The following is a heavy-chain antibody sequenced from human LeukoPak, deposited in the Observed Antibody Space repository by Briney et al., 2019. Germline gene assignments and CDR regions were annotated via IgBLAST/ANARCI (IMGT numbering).Heavy chain of an antibody. J-gene: IGHJ4*02. V-gene: IGHV4-34*01. Sequence: PSETLCLTCAVYGGSFSGYYWSWIRQPPGKGLEWIGEINHSGSTNYNPSLKSRVTISVDTSKNQFSLKLSSVTAADTAVYYCARGRRMDRVVVVVATPYYFDYWGQGTLVTVSS. CDR2: INHSGST. CDR1: GGSFSGYY. D-gene: IGHD2-15*01. CDR3: ARGRRMDRVVVVVATPYYFDY.